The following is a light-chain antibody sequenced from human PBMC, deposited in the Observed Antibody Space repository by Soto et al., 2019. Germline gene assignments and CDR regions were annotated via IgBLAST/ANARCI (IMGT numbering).Light chain of an antibody. CDR1: QSLVFSDGNTY. J-gene: IGKJ2*01. Sequence: DVVMTQSPLSLPVTPGQPASISCRSSQSLVFSDGNTYLNWFHQRPGQSPRRLIYKVSNRDSGVPDRFSGSGSGTDFTLKISRVEAEDVGMYYCMQGAHWPYTFGQGTKLEIK. V-gene: IGKV2-30*01. CDR2: KVS. CDR3: MQGAHWPYT.